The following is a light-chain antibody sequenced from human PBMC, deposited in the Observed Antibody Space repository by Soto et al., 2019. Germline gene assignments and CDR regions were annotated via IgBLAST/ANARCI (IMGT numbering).Light chain of an antibody. Sequence: DIVMTQSPLSLPVTPGEPPSISCRSSQSLLHGNGYNYLDWYLQKPGQSPQLLIYLGSNRASGVPDRFSGSGSGTDFTLKISRVEAEDVGIYYCMQALQTPYTFGQGTKLEVK. CDR3: MQALQTPYT. CDR2: LGS. V-gene: IGKV2-28*01. J-gene: IGKJ2*01. CDR1: QSLLHGNGYNY.